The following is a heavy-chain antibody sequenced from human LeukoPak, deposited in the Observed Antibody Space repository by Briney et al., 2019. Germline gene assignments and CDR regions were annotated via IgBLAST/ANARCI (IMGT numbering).Heavy chain of an antibody. CDR3: AKDIEHFDP. V-gene: IGHV3-23*01. CDR2: LSSGGTKT. D-gene: IGHD3-3*02. Sequence: GGSLRLSCAAFGFTFRNFAMSWVRQAPGKGLEWVSGLSSGGTKTFYAVSVKGRFTISRDDSNSMLFLQMDGLRIEDTARYYCAKDIEHFDPWGQGTLVVVSS. CDR1: GFTFRNFA. J-gene: IGHJ5*02.